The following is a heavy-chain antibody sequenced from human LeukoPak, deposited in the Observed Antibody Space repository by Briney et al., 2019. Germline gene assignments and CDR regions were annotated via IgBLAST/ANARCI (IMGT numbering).Heavy chain of an antibody. Sequence: SETLSLTCTVSGGSISSSSYYWGWIRQPPGKGLEWIGSIYYSGRTYYNPSLKSRVTISVDTSKNQFSLKLSSVTAADTAVYYCARHSSSPPPYFDYWGQGTLVTVSS. CDR3: ARHSSSPPPYFDY. J-gene: IGHJ4*02. V-gene: IGHV4-39*01. D-gene: IGHD6-13*01. CDR1: GGSISSSSYY. CDR2: IYYSGRT.